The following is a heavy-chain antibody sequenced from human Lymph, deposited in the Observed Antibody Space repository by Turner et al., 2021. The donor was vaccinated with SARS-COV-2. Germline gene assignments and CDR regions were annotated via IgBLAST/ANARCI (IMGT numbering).Heavy chain of an antibody. CDR2: INPNSGGT. Sequence: QVQVVQSGAEVKKPGASVKVPCKASGYTFTGSYIHWVRQAPGQGLEWMGWINPNSGGTNYAQKFQGRVTMTRDTSISTAYMELSRLRSDDTAVYYCARDVERYNDFWSGYSGGYGLDVWGQGTTVTVSS. D-gene: IGHD3-3*01. CDR3: ARDVERYNDFWSGYSGGYGLDV. CDR1: GYTFTGSY. V-gene: IGHV1-2*02. J-gene: IGHJ6*02.